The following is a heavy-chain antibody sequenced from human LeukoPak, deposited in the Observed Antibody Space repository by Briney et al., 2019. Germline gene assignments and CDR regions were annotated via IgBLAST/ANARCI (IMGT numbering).Heavy chain of an antibody. CDR3: AKEVEVAGTKYYFDY. J-gene: IGHJ4*02. CDR2: IRYDGSNK. Sequence: QPGGSLRLSCAASGFTFSSYGMHWVRQAPGKGLEWVAFIRYDGSNKYYADSVKGRFTISRDNSKNTLYLQMNSLRAEDTAVYYCAKEVEVAGTKYYFDYWGPGTLVTVSS. CDR1: GFTFSSYG. D-gene: IGHD6-19*01. V-gene: IGHV3-30*02.